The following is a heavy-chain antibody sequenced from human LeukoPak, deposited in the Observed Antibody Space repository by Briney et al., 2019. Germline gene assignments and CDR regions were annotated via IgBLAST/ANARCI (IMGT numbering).Heavy chain of an antibody. Sequence: SETLSLTCTVSGGSISSSSHYWGWIRQPPGKGLEWIGCIYYSGSTYYNPSLKSRVTISVDTSKNQFSLKLSSVTAADTSVYYCARQKSGSYGLFDYWGQGTLVTVSS. CDR1: GGSISSSSHY. V-gene: IGHV4-39*01. CDR2: IYYSGST. J-gene: IGHJ4*02. CDR3: ARQKSGSYGLFDY. D-gene: IGHD1-26*01.